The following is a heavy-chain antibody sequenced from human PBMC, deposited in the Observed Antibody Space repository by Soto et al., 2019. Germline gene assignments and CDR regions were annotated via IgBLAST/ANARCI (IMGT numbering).Heavy chain of an antibody. J-gene: IGHJ4*02. Sequence: VQLLESGGGLVQPGGSLRLSCAVSGFTFSSSAMSWVRQAPGKGLEWVSGISGSGVTTYYADSVEGRFTISRDNSKNTLHLQMNSLGAEDTAVYYCAKMAYFGDPPGGDSWGQGTLVTVSS. CDR1: GFTFSSSA. CDR3: AKMAYFGDPPGGDS. D-gene: IGHD3-10*01. CDR2: ISGSGVTT. V-gene: IGHV3-23*01.